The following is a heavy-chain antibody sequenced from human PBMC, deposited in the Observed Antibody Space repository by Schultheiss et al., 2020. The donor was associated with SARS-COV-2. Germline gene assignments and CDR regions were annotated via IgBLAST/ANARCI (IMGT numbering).Heavy chain of an antibody. J-gene: IGHJ5*02. Sequence: SETLSLTCTVSGGSISSYYWSWIRQPPGKGLEWIGSIYHSGSTYYNPSLKSRVTISVDTSKNQFSLKLSSVTAADTAVYYCARETTVTTGSGWFDPWGQGTLVTVSS. CDR1: GGSISSYY. V-gene: IGHV4-59*01. D-gene: IGHD4-17*01. CDR3: ARETTVTTGSGWFDP. CDR2: IYHSGST.